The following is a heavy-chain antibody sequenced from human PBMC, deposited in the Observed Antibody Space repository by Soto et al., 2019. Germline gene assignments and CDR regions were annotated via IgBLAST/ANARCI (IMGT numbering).Heavy chain of an antibody. CDR1: GGSISSGGYY. V-gene: IGHV4-31*03. CDR3: ARGEANWNYTAYYFDY. D-gene: IGHD1-7*01. J-gene: IGHJ4*02. CDR2: IYYSGST. Sequence: TSETLSLTCTVSGGSISSGGYYWSWIRQHPGKGLEWIGYIYYSGSTYYNPSLKSRVTISVDTSKNQFSLKLSSVTAADTAVYYCARGEANWNYTAYYFDYWGQGTLVTVSS.